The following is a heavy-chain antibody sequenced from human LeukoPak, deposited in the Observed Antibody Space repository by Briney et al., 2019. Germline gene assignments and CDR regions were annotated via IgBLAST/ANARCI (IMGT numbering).Heavy chain of an antibody. Sequence: SETLSLTCTVSGGSISSYYWSWIRQPAGKGLEWIGRIYTSGSTNYNPSLKSRVTMSVDTSKNQFSLKLSSVTAADTAVYYCAAEIAAADRDWFDPWGQGTLVTVSS. CDR3: AAEIAAADRDWFDP. CDR1: GGSISSYY. CDR2: IYTSGST. D-gene: IGHD6-13*01. J-gene: IGHJ5*02. V-gene: IGHV4-4*07.